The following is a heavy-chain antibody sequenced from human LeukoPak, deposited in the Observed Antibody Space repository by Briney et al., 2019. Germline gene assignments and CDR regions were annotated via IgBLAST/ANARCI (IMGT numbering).Heavy chain of an antibody. CDR3: ASEPDYYDSSGHPDY. CDR1: GGSISSSSYY. CDR2: IYYSGST. V-gene: IGHV4-39*07. J-gene: IGHJ4*02. Sequence: SETLSLTCTVPGGSISSSSYYWGWIRQPPGKGLEWIGSIYYSGSTYYNPSLKSRITISVDTSKNQFSLKLSSVTAADTAVYYCASEPDYYDSSGHPDYWGQGTLVTVSS. D-gene: IGHD3-22*01.